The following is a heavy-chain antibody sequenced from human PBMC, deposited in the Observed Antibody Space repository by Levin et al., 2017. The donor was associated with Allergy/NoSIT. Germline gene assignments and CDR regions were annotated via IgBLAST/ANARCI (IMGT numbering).Heavy chain of an antibody. CDR3: AREGFSSASNGYFQD. V-gene: IGHV4-30-4*01. J-gene: IGHJ1*01. D-gene: IGHD1-1*01. CDR2: IYHNGDT. Sequence: SETLSLTCTVSGDSISNIHYHWSWIRQPPGKGLEWIGYIYHNGDTDYNPALKSRLTISVDTSKNQFSLGLTSVTAADTAVYYCAREGFSSASNGYFQDWGQGTLVTVSS. CDR1: GDSISNIHYH.